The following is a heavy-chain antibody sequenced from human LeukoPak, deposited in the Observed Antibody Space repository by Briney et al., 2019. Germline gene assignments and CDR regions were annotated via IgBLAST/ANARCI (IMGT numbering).Heavy chain of an antibody. V-gene: IGHV4-59*08. CDR1: GGSISSYY. J-gene: IGHJ5*02. D-gene: IGHD6-13*01. CDR3: ARLEQYSSSWYQRPQLGWFDP. Sequence: PSETLSLTCTVSGGSISSYYWSWIRQPPGKGLEWIGYIYYSGSTNYNPSLKSRVTISVDTSKNQFSLKLSSVTAADTAVYYCARLEQYSSSWYQRPQLGWFDPWGQGTLITVSS. CDR2: IYYSGST.